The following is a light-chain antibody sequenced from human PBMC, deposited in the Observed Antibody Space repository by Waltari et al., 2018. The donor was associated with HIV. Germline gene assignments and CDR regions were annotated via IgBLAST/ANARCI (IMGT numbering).Light chain of an antibody. Sequence: DLQLTQSPSTLSASIVPIVTITFRTSQSIDYWLAWYQKKPGKAPKLLIQKASTLERGVTSRFSGSGSGTEFKLTIGSLQPDDFATYYCQQYSSYSTFGQGTKVEVK. V-gene: IGKV1-5*03. CDR2: KAS. J-gene: IGKJ1*01. CDR3: QQYSSYST. CDR1: QSIDYW.